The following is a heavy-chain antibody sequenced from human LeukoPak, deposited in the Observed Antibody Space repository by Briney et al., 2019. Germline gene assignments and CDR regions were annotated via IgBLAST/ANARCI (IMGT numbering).Heavy chain of an antibody. D-gene: IGHD3-22*01. V-gene: IGHV4-38-2*02. CDR1: GYSISSGYY. J-gene: IGHJ4*01. CDR3: ARFGAMNADGKWLKYYFHY. Sequence: SETLSLTCTVSGYSISSGYYWGWIRQPPGKGLEWIGSIYHSGSTYYNPSLKSRVTISVDTSKNQFSLKLSSVTAADTAVYYCARFGAMNADGKWLKYYFHYW. CDR2: IYHSGST.